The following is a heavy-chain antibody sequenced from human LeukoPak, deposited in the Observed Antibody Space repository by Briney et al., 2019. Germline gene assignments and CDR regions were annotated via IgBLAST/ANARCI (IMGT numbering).Heavy chain of an antibody. J-gene: IGHJ4*02. Sequence: GGSLRLSCAASGFTFSTYNMNWVRQAPGKGLEWVSSISGSSSYIYYADSVKGRFTISRDNAKNSLYLQMNSLRAEDTAVYYCARVFYGMTTYFDYWGQGTLVTVSS. CDR2: ISGSSSYI. D-gene: IGHD4-11*01. CDR3: ARVFYGMTTYFDY. CDR1: GFTFSTYN. V-gene: IGHV3-21*01.